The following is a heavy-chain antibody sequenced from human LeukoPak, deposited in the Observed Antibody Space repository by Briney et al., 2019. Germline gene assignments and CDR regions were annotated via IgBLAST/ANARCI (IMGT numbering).Heavy chain of an antibody. CDR1: GGSINSSSYY. D-gene: IGHD3-22*01. J-gene: IGHJ1*01. CDR2: INHSGST. CDR3: ASWGPSGPANKWGYYYDSSGQGKREYFQH. V-gene: IGHV4-39*07. Sequence: PSETLSLTCTVSGGSINSSSYYWGWIRQPPGKGLEWIGEINHSGSTNYNPSLKSRVTISVDTSKNQFSLKLSSVTAADTAVYYCASWGPSGPANKWGYYYDSSGQGKREYFQHWGQGTLVTVSS.